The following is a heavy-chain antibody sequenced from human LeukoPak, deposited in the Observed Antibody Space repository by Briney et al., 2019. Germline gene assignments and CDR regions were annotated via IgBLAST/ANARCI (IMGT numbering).Heavy chain of an antibody. CDR3: ARDAGYGGKKGNFDY. D-gene: IGHD4-23*01. Sequence: ASVRVSCKASGYTFTSYGISWVRQAPGQGLEWMGWISAYNGNTNYAQKLQGRVTMTTDTSTSTAYMELRSLRSDDTAVYYCARDAGYGGKKGNFDYWGQGTLVTVSS. J-gene: IGHJ4*02. CDR2: ISAYNGNT. V-gene: IGHV1-18*01. CDR1: GYTFTSYG.